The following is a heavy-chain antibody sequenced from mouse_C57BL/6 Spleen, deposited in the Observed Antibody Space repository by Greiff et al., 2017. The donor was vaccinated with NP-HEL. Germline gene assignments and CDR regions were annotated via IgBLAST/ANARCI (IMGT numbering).Heavy chain of an antibody. CDR2: IYPRSGNT. V-gene: IGHV1-81*01. CDR3: ARGSDYDDFDY. D-gene: IGHD2-4*01. CDR1: GYTFTSYG. Sequence: QVQLKESGAELARPGASVKLSCKASGYTFTSYGISWVKQRTGQGLEWIGEIYPRSGNTYYNEKFKGKATLTADKSSSTAYMELRSLTAEDSAVYFCARGSDYDDFDYWGQGTTLTVSS. J-gene: IGHJ2*01.